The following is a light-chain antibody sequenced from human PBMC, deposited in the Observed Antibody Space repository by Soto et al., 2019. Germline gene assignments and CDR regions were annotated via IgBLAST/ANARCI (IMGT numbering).Light chain of an antibody. CDR2: GAS. CDR1: KSVSSN. J-gene: IGKJ4*01. V-gene: IGKV3-15*01. Sequence: EIGLTQSPGTLSLSPGERATLSCRASKSVSSNLAWYQQKPGQAPRLLIYGASTRATGIPARFSGSGSGTEFTLTISSLQSEDFAVYYCQQYNNWPPVVLTFGGGTKVDIK. CDR3: QQYNNWPPVVLT.